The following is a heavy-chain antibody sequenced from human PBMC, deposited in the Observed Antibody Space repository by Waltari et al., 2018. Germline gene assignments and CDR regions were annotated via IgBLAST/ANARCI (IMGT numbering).Heavy chain of an antibody. J-gene: IGHJ4*02. V-gene: IGHV1-2*02. D-gene: IGHD6-13*01. CDR1: GYTFTGSY. CDR3: ACSEAAAGPYYFDY. CDR2: INPNSGGT. Sequence: QVQLVQSGAEVKKPGASVKVSCKASGYTFTGSYMHWVRQAPGQWLEWMGLINPNSGGTNYAQKFKGRVTMTRDTAISSAYMELSRLRADDTAVYFCACSEAAAGPYYFDYWGQGTLVTVSS.